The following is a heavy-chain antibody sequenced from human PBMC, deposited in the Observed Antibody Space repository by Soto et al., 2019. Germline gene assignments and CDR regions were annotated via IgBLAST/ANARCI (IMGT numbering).Heavy chain of an antibody. CDR1: GYSFTDYY. CDR3: AREHVRPRTGAMDV. Sequence: ASVKVSCKASGYSFTDYYMHWVRQAPGQGLEWMGWVNPYRGATNYAQKFQGRVTMTRDTSISTAYMELSRLRSDDTAVYWCAREHVRPRTGAMDVWGQGTTVTVSS. V-gene: IGHV1-2*02. D-gene: IGHD1-1*01. J-gene: IGHJ6*02. CDR2: VNPYRGAT.